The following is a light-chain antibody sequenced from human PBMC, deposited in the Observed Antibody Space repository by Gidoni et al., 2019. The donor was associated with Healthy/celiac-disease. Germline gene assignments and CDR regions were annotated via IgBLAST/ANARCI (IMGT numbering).Light chain of an antibody. CDR3: QQYYSTPYT. CDR2: WAS. J-gene: IGKJ2*01. V-gene: IGKV4-1*01. Sequence: DIVMTQSPDSLAVSLGERATINCKSSQSVLYSSSNKNYLTWYQQKPGQPPKLLIYWASTRESGVPARFSGSGSGTDFTLTISSLQAEDVAVYYCQQYYSTPYTFGQGTKLEIK. CDR1: QSVLYSSSNKNY.